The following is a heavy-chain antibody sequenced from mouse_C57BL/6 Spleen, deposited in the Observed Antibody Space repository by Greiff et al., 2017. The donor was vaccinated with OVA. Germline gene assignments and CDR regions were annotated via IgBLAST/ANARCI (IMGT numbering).Heavy chain of an antibody. CDR3: ARAYDYDGGAMDD. CDR1: GYSITSGYD. D-gene: IGHD2-4*01. Sequence: EVQLQQSGPGMVKPSPSLSLTCTVTGYSITSGYDWHWIRHFPGNKLEWMGYIRYSGSTNYNPSLKSRISITHDTSKNHFFLKLNSVTTEDTATYDCARAYDYDGGAMDDWGQGTSVTVSS. J-gene: IGHJ4*01. V-gene: IGHV3-1*01. CDR2: IRYSGST.